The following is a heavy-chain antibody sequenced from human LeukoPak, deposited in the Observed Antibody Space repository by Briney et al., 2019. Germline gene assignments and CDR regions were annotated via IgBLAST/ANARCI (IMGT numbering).Heavy chain of an antibody. J-gene: IGHJ4*02. Sequence: GGSLRLSCAASGFSFSNYVMSWVRQAPGKGLEWVSGVSASGASTYSEDSVKGRFIISRDNSKNMVFLQMNSLRAEDTAVYYCARQHTAWFVDYWGQGILVTVSS. CDR3: ARQHTAWFVDY. CDR1: GFSFSNYV. CDR2: VSASGAST. D-gene: IGHD3-9*01. V-gene: IGHV3-23*01.